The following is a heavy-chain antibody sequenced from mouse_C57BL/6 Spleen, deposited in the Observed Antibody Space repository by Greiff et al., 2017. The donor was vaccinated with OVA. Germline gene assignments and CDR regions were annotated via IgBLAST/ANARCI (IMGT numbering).Heavy chain of an antibody. CDR1: GFTFSDYG. CDR2: ISSGSSTI. Sequence: EVKLVESGGGLVKPGGSLKLSCAASGFTFSDYGMHWVRQAPEKGLEWVAYISSGSSTIYYADTVKGRSTISRDNASNTPFLQMTSLRSEDTAMYYCARRTTTVVARWHAMDYWGQGTSVTVSS. D-gene: IGHD1-1*01. J-gene: IGHJ4*01. CDR3: ARRTTTVVARWHAMDY. V-gene: IGHV5-17*01.